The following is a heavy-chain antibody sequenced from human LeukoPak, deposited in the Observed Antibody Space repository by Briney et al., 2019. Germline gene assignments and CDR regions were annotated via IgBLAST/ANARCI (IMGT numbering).Heavy chain of an antibody. J-gene: IGHJ4*02. CDR2: ISSSGSTI. V-gene: IGHV3-11*01. Sequence: GGSLRLSCAASGFTFSDYYMSWIRQAPGKGLEWVSYISSSGSTIYYADSVKGRFTISRDNAKNSLYLQMNSLRAEDTAVYYCARHVIFGYSSGWYDYWGQGTLVTVSS. CDR1: GFTFSDYY. CDR3: ARHVIFGYSSGWYDY. D-gene: IGHD6-19*01.